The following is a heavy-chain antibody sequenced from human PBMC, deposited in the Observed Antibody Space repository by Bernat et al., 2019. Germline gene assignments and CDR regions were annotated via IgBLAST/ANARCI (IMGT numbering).Heavy chain of an antibody. Sequence: EVQLVESGGGLVQPGGSLRLSCAASGFTFSSYAMSWVRQAPGKGLEWVSTITDSGGSTYYADSVRGWCTISRDNSKNTLYLQMSSLRAEDTAVYYCAKAYSGILRGNFDFWGQGTLVTVSS. J-gene: IGHJ4*02. D-gene: IGHD1-26*01. V-gene: IGHV3-23*04. CDR2: ITDSGGST. CDR3: AKAYSGILRGNFDF. CDR1: GFTFSSYA.